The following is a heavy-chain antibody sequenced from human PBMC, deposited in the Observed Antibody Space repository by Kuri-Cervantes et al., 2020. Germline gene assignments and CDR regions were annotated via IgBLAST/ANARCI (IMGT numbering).Heavy chain of an antibody. V-gene: IGHV3-48*04. CDR1: GFTFSSYS. Sequence: GGSLRLSCAASGFTFSSYSMNWVRQAPGKGLEWVSYISSSGSTIYYADSVKGRFTISRDNAKNSLYLQMNSLRAEDTAVYYCARDSSGWPFIRDDAFDIWGQGTMVTVS. CDR2: ISSSGSTI. J-gene: IGHJ3*02. D-gene: IGHD6-19*01. CDR3: ARDSSGWPFIRDDAFDI.